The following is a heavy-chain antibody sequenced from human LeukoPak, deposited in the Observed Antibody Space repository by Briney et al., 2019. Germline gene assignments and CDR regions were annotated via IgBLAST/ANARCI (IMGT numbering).Heavy chain of an antibody. V-gene: IGHV3-21*01. CDR2: ISSSSSYI. Sequence: TTGGSLRLSCEASGFTLSSYSMNWVRQAPGKGLEWVSSISSSSSYIYYADSVKGRFTISRDNAKNSLYLQMNSLRAEDTAVYYCARWDCTSTSCSLDPWGQGALVTVSS. CDR3: ARWDCTSTSCSLDP. J-gene: IGHJ5*02. D-gene: IGHD2-2*01. CDR1: GFTLSSYS.